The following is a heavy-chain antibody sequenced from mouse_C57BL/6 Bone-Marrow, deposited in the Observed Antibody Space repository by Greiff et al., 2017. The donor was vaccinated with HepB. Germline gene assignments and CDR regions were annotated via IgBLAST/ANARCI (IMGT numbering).Heavy chain of an antibody. Sequence: QVQLQQPGAELVKPGASVKMSCKASGYTFTSYWMNWVKQRPGQGLEWIGDIYPGSGSTNYNEKFKSKATLTVDTSSSTAYMQLSSLTSEDSAVYYCARRHYYGSSNWYFDVWGTGTTVTVSS. CDR1: GYTFTSYW. CDR2: IYPGSGST. V-gene: IGHV1-55*01. CDR3: ARRHYYGSSNWYFDV. D-gene: IGHD1-1*01. J-gene: IGHJ1*03.